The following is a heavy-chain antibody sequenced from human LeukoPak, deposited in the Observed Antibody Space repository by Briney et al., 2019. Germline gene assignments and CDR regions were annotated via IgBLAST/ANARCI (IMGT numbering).Heavy chain of an antibody. CDR2: INGSGGST. D-gene: IGHD5-18*01. CDR1: GFTFSSYA. CDR3: AKRIQSAMATGY. V-gene: IGHV3-23*01. Sequence: PGGSLRLSCAGSGFTFSSYAMSWVRQAPGKGLEWVSDINGSGGSTYYADSVKGRFTISRDNSKNTLYLQMNGLRAEDTAVYYCAKRIQSAMATGYWGQGTLVTVSS. J-gene: IGHJ4*02.